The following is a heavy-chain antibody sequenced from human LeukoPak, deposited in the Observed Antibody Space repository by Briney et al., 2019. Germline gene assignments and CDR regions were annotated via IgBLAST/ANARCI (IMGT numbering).Heavy chain of an antibody. CDR2: IDPNSGGA. Sequence: ASVKVSCKASGYPFTGYYMHWVRQAPGQGLEWMGLIDPNSGGANYAQKFQGRVTMTRDTSISTAYMELSRLRSDDTAVYYCARVPIRRHYESTGYYYEDPWGQGTLVTVSS. V-gene: IGHV1-2*02. J-gene: IGHJ5*02. CDR3: ARVPIRRHYESTGYYYEDP. D-gene: IGHD3-22*01. CDR1: GYPFTGYY.